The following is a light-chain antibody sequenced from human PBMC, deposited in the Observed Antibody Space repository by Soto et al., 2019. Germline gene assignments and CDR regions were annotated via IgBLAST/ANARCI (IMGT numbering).Light chain of an antibody. CDR3: QQYGSSPRT. V-gene: IGKV1-27*01. Sequence: DIQMTQSPSSLSASVGDRVTITCRASQGISNYLAWYQQKPGKVPKVLIYVASALQSGVPSRFSGSGSGRDFTLTISRLEPEDFAVYYCQQYGSSPRTFGQGTKVEIK. CDR2: VAS. CDR1: QGISNY. J-gene: IGKJ1*01.